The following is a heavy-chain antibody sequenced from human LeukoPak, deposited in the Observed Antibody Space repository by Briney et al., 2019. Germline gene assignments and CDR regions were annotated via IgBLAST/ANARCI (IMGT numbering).Heavy chain of an antibody. Sequence: PGGSLRLSCTTSGFTFSSYAMHWVRQAPGKGLEWVSSIGSTTSYIYYADSVKGRFTISRDNAKNSLYLQMNSLRAEDTAVYYCAKTSMVMNFDYWGQGTLVTVSS. J-gene: IGHJ4*02. CDR2: IGSTTSYI. V-gene: IGHV3-21*01. D-gene: IGHD5-18*01. CDR3: AKTSMVMNFDY. CDR1: GFTFSSYA.